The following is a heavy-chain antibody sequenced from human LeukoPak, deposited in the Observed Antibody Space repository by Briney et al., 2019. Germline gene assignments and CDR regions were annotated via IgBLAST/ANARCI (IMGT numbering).Heavy chain of an antibody. CDR1: GASISSGDYY. Sequence: SQTLSLTCTVSGASISSGDYYCSWLRQPPGKGLEWIGYIYYSGGTYYNPSLKSRVTISVDTSKNQFSLKLKSVTAADTAMYYCAADYGRLGFDPWGQGTLVTVSS. V-gene: IGHV4-30-4*08. D-gene: IGHD3-10*01. CDR2: IYYSGGT. CDR3: AADYGRLGFDP. J-gene: IGHJ5*02.